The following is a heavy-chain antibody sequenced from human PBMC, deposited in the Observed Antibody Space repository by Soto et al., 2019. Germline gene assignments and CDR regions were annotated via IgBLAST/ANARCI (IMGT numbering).Heavy chain of an antibody. D-gene: IGHD3-16*01. CDR2: IKQDGSEK. Sequence: GGSLRLSCAASGFTFTNYWMTWVRQAPGRGLEWVANIKQDGSEKHYVDSVKGRFTISRDNAQNSLYLQMNSLRAEDTAVYYCVRDFYTNTWHWPDNAYWGQGILVTVSS. J-gene: IGHJ4*02. V-gene: IGHV3-7*05. CDR3: VRDFYTNTWHWPDNAY. CDR1: GFTFTNYW.